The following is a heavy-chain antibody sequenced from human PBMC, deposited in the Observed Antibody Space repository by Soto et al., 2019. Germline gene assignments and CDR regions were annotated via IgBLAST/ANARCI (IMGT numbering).Heavy chain of an antibody. D-gene: IGHD4-17*01. J-gene: IGHJ6*03. CDR1: GGSFSGYY. V-gene: IGHV4-34*01. Sequence: SETLSLTCAVYGGSFSGYYWSWIRQPPGKGLEWIGEINHSGSTNYNPSLKSRVTISVDTSKNQFSLKLSSVTAADTAVYYCARRPIGDSYYYYYMDVWGKGTTVTVSS. CDR3: ARRPIGDSYYYYYMDV. CDR2: INHSGST.